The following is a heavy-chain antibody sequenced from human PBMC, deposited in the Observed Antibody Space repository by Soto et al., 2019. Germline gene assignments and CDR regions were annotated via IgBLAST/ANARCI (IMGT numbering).Heavy chain of an antibody. V-gene: IGHV3-30*18. J-gene: IGHJ6*02. Sequence: QVQLVESVGGVVQPGRSLRLSCAASGFTFSSYGMHWVRQAPGKGLEWVAVISYDGTNRNHADSVKGRFTISRDNSKNTLLLQMNSLISEDTAVYYCAKDQSGYDHYAMDVWGQGTAVTVSS. CDR1: GFTFSSYG. CDR2: ISYDGTNR. CDR3: AKDQSGYDHYAMDV. D-gene: IGHD3-3*01.